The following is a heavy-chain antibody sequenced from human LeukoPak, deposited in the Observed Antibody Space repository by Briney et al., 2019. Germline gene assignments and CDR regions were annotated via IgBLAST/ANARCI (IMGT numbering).Heavy chain of an antibody. CDR3: ASINLIAAAGTRFDY. V-gene: IGHV4-4*02. CDR1: GGSISSSNW. CDR2: IYHSGST. D-gene: IGHD6-13*01. Sequence: PSGTLSLTCAVSGGSISSSNWWSWVRQPPGKGLEWIGEIYHSGSTNYNPSLKSRVTISVDKSKNQFSLKLSSVTAADTAVYYCASINLIAAAGTRFDYWGQGTLVTVSS. J-gene: IGHJ4*02.